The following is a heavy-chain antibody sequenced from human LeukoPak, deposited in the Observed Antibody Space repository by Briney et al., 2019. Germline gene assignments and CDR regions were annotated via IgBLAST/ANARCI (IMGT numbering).Heavy chain of an antibody. CDR1: GGSITGYD. Sequence: SESLSLTCTVSGGSITGYDWNWIRQPAGKGLEWIGRMDPKGTTSYNPSFKSRVTMSVDTSKNQFSLKLKSVTAADTAMYYCARGYCSGANCYTAPDYWGQGTLVTVSS. CDR2: MDPKGTT. D-gene: IGHD2-15*01. J-gene: IGHJ4*02. CDR3: ARGYCSGANCYTAPDY. V-gene: IGHV4-4*07.